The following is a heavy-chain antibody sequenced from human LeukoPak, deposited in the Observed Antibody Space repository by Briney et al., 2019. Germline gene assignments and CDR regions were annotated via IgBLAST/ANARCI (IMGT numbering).Heavy chain of an antibody. CDR3: ARDTRMNTVGATRGFDY. CDR1: GFTFSSYG. D-gene: IGHD1-26*01. J-gene: IGHJ4*02. Sequence: PGGSLRLSCAASGFTFSSYGMHWVRQAPGKGLEWVAFIRYDGSNKYYADSVKGRFTISRDNSKNTLYLQMNSLRAEDTAMYYCARDTRMNTVGATRGFDYWGQGTLVTVSS. V-gene: IGHV3-30*02. CDR2: IRYDGSNK.